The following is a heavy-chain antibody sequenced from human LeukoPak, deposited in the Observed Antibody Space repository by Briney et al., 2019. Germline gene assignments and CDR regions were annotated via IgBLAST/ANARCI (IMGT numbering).Heavy chain of an antibody. Sequence: SETLSLTCTVSGGSITNYYWSWIRQPPGKGLEWIAYIYYTGATNYNPSLKSRLTVSLDMSKNHFSLELTAVTAADTAVYYCVRHDPIGNSQPLGVWGQGTMVTVSS. CDR3: VRHDPIGNSQPLGV. CDR2: IYYTGAT. J-gene: IGHJ3*01. V-gene: IGHV4-59*12. CDR1: GGSITNYY. D-gene: IGHD4-23*01.